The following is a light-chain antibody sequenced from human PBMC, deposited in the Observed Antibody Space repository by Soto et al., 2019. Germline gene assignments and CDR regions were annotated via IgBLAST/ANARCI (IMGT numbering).Light chain of an antibody. J-gene: IGLJ1*01. CDR2: SNN. CDR1: SSNIGSNT. V-gene: IGLV1-44*01. Sequence: QSALTQPPSASGTPGQRVTISCSGGSSNIGSNTVNWYQQLPGTAPKLLIYSNNQRPSGVPERFSGSKSGTSASLAISGLQSEDEADYYCAAWDDRLNGFYVFGTGPKVTVL. CDR3: AAWDDRLNGFYV.